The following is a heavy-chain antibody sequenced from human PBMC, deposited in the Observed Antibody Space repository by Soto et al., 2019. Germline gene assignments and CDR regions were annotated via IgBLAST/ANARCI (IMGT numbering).Heavy chain of an antibody. CDR2: ISGSGSST. V-gene: IGHV3-23*01. Sequence: GGSLRLSCAASGFIFSSFAMSWVRQAPGKGLEWVSFISGSGSSTYYADSVKGRFTISRGNSKNTLYLQMNSLRAEDAAVYYCVREASSSGLHLDHWGRGTLVTVSS. D-gene: IGHD6-6*01. CDR3: VREASSSGLHLDH. CDR1: GFIFSSFA. J-gene: IGHJ4*02.